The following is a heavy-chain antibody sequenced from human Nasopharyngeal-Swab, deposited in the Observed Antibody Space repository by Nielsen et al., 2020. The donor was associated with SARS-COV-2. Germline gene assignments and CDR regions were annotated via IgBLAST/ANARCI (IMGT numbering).Heavy chain of an antibody. Sequence: SETLSLTCTVSGGSISSSSYYWTWIRQPPGKGLEWIGYIYDSGSTHYNPSLESRVTILVDTSKIQFSLKLSSVTAADTAVYYCARKYSGSYYSFDDWGQGTLVTVSS. CDR1: GGSISSSSYY. D-gene: IGHD1-26*01. J-gene: IGHJ4*02. CDR3: ARKYSGSYYSFDD. CDR2: IYDSGST. V-gene: IGHV4-61*01.